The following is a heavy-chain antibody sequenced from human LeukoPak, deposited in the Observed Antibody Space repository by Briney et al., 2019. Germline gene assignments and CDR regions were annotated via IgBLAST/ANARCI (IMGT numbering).Heavy chain of an antibody. CDR2: IIPIFGTA. J-gene: IGHJ4*02. V-gene: IGHV1-69*06. CDR3: AMGVGAPEDLAVAADFDY. D-gene: IGHD6-19*01. Sequence: GASVKVSCKASGYTFTGYYMHWVRQAPGQGLEWMGGIIPIFGTANYAQKFQGRVTITADKSTSTAYMELSSLRSEDTAVYYCAMGVGAPEDLAVAADFDYWGQGTLVTVSP. CDR1: GYTFTGYY.